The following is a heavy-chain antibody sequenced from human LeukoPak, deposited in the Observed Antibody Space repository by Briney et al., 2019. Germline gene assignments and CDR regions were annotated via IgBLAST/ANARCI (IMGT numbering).Heavy chain of an antibody. D-gene: IGHD1-7*01. CDR3: TRGNSSEGEADY. J-gene: IGHJ4*02. V-gene: IGHV4-39*06. Sequence: SSETLSLTCSISGGSLNRSGDCWGWIRQPPGKRLEWIGSIYYNGSVYYNPSLESRVTISCNASGNQFTLNVTSVTAAQTAVYYCTRGNSSEGEADYWGQGALVAVSS. CDR1: GGSLNRSGDC. CDR2: IYYNGSV.